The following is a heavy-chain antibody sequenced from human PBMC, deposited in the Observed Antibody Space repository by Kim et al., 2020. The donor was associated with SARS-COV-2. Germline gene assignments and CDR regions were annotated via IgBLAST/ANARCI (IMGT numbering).Heavy chain of an antibody. V-gene: IGHV1-24*01. Sequence: ASVKVSCKVSGYTLTELSMHWVRQAPGKGLEWMGGFDPEDGETIYAQKFQGRVTMTEDTSTDTAYMELSSLRSEDTAVYYCATVPASSSWYGDAFDIWGQGTMVTVSS. CDR3: ATVPASSSWYGDAFDI. D-gene: IGHD6-13*01. CDR1: GYTLTELS. CDR2: FDPEDGET. J-gene: IGHJ3*02.